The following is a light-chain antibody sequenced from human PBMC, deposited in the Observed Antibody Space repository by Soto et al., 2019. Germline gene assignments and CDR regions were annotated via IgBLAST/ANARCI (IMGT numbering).Light chain of an antibody. J-gene: IGKJ4*01. CDR1: ESVSDNY. V-gene: IGKV3-20*01. CDR3: QQYGSSPLT. Sequence: EIVLTQSPGTLSLSPGERATLFCRASESVSDNYLAWYRQRSGQAPRLVIYGASSRASAVPDRFSGSGSGADFTLTISRLEPEDFAVYYCQQYGSSPLTFGGGTKVEIK. CDR2: GAS.